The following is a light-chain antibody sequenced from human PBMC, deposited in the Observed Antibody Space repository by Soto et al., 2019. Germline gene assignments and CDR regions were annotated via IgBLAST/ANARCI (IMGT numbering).Light chain of an antibody. V-gene: IGLV2-14*01. Sequence: QSVPTQPASVSGSPGQSITLSCTGTSSDIGGYDYVSWYQRHPGKAPKLIIYDVNNRPSGVSNRFSGSKSGNTASLTISGLQAEDEADYYCTSYASGSSHVVFGGGTKLTVL. CDR1: SSDIGGYDY. CDR3: TSYASGSSHVV. CDR2: DVN. J-gene: IGLJ2*01.